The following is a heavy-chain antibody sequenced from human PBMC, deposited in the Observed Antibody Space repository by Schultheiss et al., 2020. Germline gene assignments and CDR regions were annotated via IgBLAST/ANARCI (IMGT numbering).Heavy chain of an antibody. Sequence: ESLKISCAVYGGSFSGYYWSWIRQPAGKGLEWIGRIYTSGSTNYNPSLKSRVTMSVDTSKNQFSLKLSSVTAADTAVYYCARYGGAQGFFGIDYWGQGTLVTVSS. V-gene: IGHV4-59*10. CDR1: GGSFSGYY. CDR2: IYTSGST. D-gene: IGHD4-23*01. CDR3: ARYGGAQGFFGIDY. J-gene: IGHJ4*02.